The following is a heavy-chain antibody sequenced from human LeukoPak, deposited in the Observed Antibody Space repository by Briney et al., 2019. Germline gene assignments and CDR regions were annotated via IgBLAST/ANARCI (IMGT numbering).Heavy chain of an antibody. D-gene: IGHD3-3*01. CDR3: ARMYYDFWSGYPYGMDV. CDR1: GGSISSYY. V-gene: IGHV4-59*08. CDR2: IYYSGST. J-gene: IGHJ6*02. Sequence: SETLSLTCTVSGGSISSYYWSWIRQPPGKGLEWIGYIYYSGSTNYNPSLKSRVTISVDTSKNQFSLKLSSVTAADTAVYYRARMYYDFWSGYPYGMDVWGQGTTVTVSS.